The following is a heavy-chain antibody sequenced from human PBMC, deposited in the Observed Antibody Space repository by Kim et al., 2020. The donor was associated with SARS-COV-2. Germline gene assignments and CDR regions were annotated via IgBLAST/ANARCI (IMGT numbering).Heavy chain of an antibody. Sequence: GGSLRLSCAASGFTFSSYGMHWVRQAPGKGLEWVAVISYDGSNKYYADSVKGRFTISRDNSKNTLYLQMNSLRAQDTAVYYCARSGADYVWGSYHYYWGQGTLLTVSS. CDR2: ISYDGSNK. CDR1: GFTFSSYG. J-gene: IGHJ4*02. V-gene: IGHV3-33*05. CDR3: ARSGADYVWGSYHYY. D-gene: IGHD3-16*02.